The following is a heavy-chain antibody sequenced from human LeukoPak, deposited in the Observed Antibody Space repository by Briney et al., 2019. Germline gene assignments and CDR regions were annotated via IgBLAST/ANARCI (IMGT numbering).Heavy chain of an antibody. D-gene: IGHD3-22*01. J-gene: IGHJ3*02. CDR1: GFTFDNYG. Sequence: GGSLRLSCAASGFTFDNYGMSWVRQAPGKGLGWVSGINWNGGSTGYADSVKGRFTISRDNAKNSLYLQMNSLRAEDTALYYWARIDTYYYDSSGYYSAFDIWGQGTIVTVSS. V-gene: IGHV3-20*04. CDR3: ARIDTYYYDSSGYYSAFDI. CDR2: INWNGGST.